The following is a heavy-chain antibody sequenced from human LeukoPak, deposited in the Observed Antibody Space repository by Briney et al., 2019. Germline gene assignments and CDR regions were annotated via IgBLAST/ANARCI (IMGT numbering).Heavy chain of an antibody. CDR1: GFTFSTYP. CDR2: LGGSSRSI. D-gene: IGHD4-17*01. Sequence: GGSLRLSCAASGFTFSTYPMNWVRQAPGKGLEWVSSLGGSSRSIYYADSVKGRFTIFRDNAKNSLYLQMNSLRAKDTAVYYCAKDGLSSDYGDYGPFDYWGQGTLVTVSS. J-gene: IGHJ4*02. V-gene: IGHV3-21*04. CDR3: AKDGLSSDYGDYGPFDY.